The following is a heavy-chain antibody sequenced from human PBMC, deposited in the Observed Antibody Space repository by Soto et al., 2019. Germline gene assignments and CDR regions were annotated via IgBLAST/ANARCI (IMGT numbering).Heavy chain of an antibody. CDR2: MNPNRGNP. CDR3: ARIVVWFGDYDACDI. D-gene: IGHD3-10*01. J-gene: IGHJ3*02. V-gene: IGHV1-8*01. CDR1: GYTFTSYD. Sequence: QVQLVQSGAEVKKPGASVKVSCKASGYTFTSYDINWVRQATGQGLECMGWMNPNRGNPGYAQKFQGRVTMTRNTSISTAYIELSSLRSEDTAVYYCARIVVWFGDYDACDIWGQGTMVTVSS.